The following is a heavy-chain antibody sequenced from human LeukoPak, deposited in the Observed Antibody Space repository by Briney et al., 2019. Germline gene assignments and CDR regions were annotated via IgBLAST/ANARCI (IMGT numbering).Heavy chain of an antibody. CDR2: ISSSSSTI. V-gene: IGHV3-48*01. D-gene: IGHD3-3*01. Sequence: PGGSLRLSCAASGFTFSSYSMNWVRQAPGKGLEWVSYISSSSSTIYYADSVKGRFTISRDNAKNSLYLQMNSLRAEDTAVYYCAREYYDFWSGYYLNYYYYYMDVWGKGTTVTVSS. CDR1: GFTFSSYS. CDR3: AREYYDFWSGYYLNYYYYYMDV. J-gene: IGHJ6*03.